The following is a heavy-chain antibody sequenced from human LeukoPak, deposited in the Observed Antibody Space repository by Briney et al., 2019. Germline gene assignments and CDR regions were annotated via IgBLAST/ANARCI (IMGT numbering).Heavy chain of an antibody. Sequence: GRSLRLSCEASGFTFSTHGMHWVRQAPGKGLEWVAVISYSGSSKECADSVKGRFTISRDNYKSTLYLQMNSLRAEDTAVYYCAKDSGSNTFDNWGQGTLVTVAS. CDR1: GFTFSTHG. D-gene: IGHD3-10*01. V-gene: IGHV3-30*18. J-gene: IGHJ3*02. CDR3: AKDSGSNTFDN. CDR2: ISYSGSSK.